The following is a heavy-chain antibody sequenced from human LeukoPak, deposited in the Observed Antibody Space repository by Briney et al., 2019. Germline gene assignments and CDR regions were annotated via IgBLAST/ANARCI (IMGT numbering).Heavy chain of an antibody. CDR3: ARDAGYYSSLYYFDF. J-gene: IGHJ4*02. CDR2: ISGSGGGT. V-gene: IGHV3-23*01. D-gene: IGHD2-2*01. CDR1: GFSFSNYA. Sequence: GGSLRLSCAASGFSFSNYAMNWVRQAPGKGLEWVSPISGSGGGTYYADSVKGRFTISRDISNNILYLQMNTLRAEDTAVYYCARDAGYYSSLYYFDFWGQGTLVTVSS.